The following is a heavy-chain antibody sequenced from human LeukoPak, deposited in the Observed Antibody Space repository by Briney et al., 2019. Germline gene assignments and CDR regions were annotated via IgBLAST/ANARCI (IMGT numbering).Heavy chain of an antibody. J-gene: IGHJ4*02. Sequence: GASPRLSCAASGFTFNSYAMRWVRQAPGKGLEWVSAISGSGVTTYYADSVKGRFTISRDNSKNTLYLQMNSLRAEDTAVYYCAKCASLGSFDYWGQGTLVTVSS. CDR2: ISGSGVTT. CDR1: GFTFNSYA. CDR3: AKCASLGSFDY. V-gene: IGHV3-23*01. D-gene: IGHD2-15*01.